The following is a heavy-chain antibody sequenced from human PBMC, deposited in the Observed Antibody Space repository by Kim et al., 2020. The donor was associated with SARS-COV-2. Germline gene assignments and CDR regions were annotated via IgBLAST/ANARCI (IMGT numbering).Heavy chain of an antibody. J-gene: IGHJ6*02. CDR1: GFTFSSYA. Sequence: GGSLRLSCAASGFTFSSYAMSWVRQAPGKGLEWVAGIRGSGSGGSTSYADSVKGRFTISRDNSKNTLYLQMNSLRAEDTAVYYCAKRRGSSVAGTIIGMDVWGQGTMVTVSS. D-gene: IGHD5-12*01. CDR2: IRGSGSGGST. CDR3: AKRRGSSVAGTIIGMDV. V-gene: IGHV3-23*01.